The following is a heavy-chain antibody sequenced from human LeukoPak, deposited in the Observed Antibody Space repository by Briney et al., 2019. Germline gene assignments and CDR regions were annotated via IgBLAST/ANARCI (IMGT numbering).Heavy chain of an antibody. V-gene: IGHV4-61*02. CDR1: GGSISSGSYY. J-gene: IGHJ3*02. D-gene: IGHD2-15*01. Sequence: SEILSLTCTVSGGSISSGSYYWSWIRQPAGKGLEWIGRIYTSGSTNYNPSLKSRVTISVDTSKNQFSLKLSSVTAADTAVYYCAREPERDIVVVVAATSQDAFDIWGQGTMVTVSS. CDR2: IYTSGST. CDR3: AREPERDIVVVVAATSQDAFDI.